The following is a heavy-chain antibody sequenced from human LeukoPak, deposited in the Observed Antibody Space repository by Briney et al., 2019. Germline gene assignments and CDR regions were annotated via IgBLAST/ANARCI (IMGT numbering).Heavy chain of an antibody. J-gene: IGHJ4*02. Sequence: PGGSLRLSCAASGFTFSSYGMHWVRQAPGKGLEWVAVISYDGSNKYYADSVKGRFTISRDNTRNSLYLQMNSLRADDTATYYCTRDDFSGSYCDWGQGTLVTVSS. V-gene: IGHV3-30*03. CDR2: ISYDGSNK. CDR1: GFTFSSYG. CDR3: TRDDFSGSYCD. D-gene: IGHD1-26*01.